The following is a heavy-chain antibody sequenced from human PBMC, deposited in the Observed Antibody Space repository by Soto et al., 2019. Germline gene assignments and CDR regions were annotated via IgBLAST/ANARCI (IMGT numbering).Heavy chain of an antibody. J-gene: IGHJ6*02. Sequence: LRLSCAAIGFTFRTYAMSWVRQAPGKGLEWVSVISGSTGKTYYADSVKGRFTISRDNSKNTLSLQMNSLRGEDTAVYFCAKNRGSGSPYYYNMEVWGQGTMVTVSS. D-gene: IGHD3-10*01. V-gene: IGHV3-23*01. CDR1: GFTFRTYA. CDR3: AKNRGSGSPYYYNMEV. CDR2: ISGSTGKT.